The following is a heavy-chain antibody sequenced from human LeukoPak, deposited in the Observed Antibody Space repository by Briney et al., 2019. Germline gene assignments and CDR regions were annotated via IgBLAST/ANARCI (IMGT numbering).Heavy chain of an antibody. CDR3: TRSGYRHPYHFDS. D-gene: IGHD3-22*01. V-gene: IGHV3-30*02. CDR1: GVTFSSYS. Sequence: SGGPLRLSCAASGVTFSSYSINWVRQAPGKGLEWVAYIQYDGSNEQYADSVKGRFSISRDISKNTLSLQMNSLRVEDTAIYYCTRSGYRHPYHFDSWGQGTLVTVSS. CDR2: IQYDGSNE. J-gene: IGHJ4*02.